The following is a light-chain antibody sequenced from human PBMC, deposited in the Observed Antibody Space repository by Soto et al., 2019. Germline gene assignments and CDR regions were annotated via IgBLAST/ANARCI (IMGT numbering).Light chain of an antibody. CDR3: SSYAGSDSTFV. V-gene: IGLV2-8*01. CDR1: SSDVGGYNY. CDR2: DVN. J-gene: IGLJ1*01. Sequence: QSALTQPPSASGSPGQSVTISCTGTSSDVGGYNYVSWYQQHPGKAPKVMIYDVNKRPSGVPDRFSGSTSGNTASLTVSGLQDEDEEDYYCSSYAGSDSTFVFGTGTKLTVL.